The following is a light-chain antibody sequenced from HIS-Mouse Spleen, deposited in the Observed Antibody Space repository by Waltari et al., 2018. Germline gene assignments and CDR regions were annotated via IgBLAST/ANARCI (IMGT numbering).Light chain of an antibody. V-gene: IGLV2-14*01. J-gene: IGLJ2*01. CDR3: SSYTSSSTLV. Sequence: QSALTQPASVSGSPGQSITISCTGTRSDAGGYNYVSWYQQHPGKAPKPMIYEVSNRPSGVANRFSGSKSGNTASLTISGLQAEDEADYYCSSYTSSSTLVFGGGTKLTVL. CDR2: EVS. CDR1: RSDAGGYNY.